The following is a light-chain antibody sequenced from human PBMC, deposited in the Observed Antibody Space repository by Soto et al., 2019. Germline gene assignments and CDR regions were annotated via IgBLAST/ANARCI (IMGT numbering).Light chain of an antibody. CDR3: QQRSNWPPLIS. CDR2: DAS. CDR1: QSVTTY. J-gene: IGKJ5*01. V-gene: IGKV3-11*01. Sequence: EIVLTQSPDTLSLSPVERATLSCRSSQSVTTYLAWYQQKPGQAPRLLIYDASNRATGIPARFSGSGSGTDFTLTISSLEPEDFAVYYCQQRSNWPPLISFGQGTRLEIK.